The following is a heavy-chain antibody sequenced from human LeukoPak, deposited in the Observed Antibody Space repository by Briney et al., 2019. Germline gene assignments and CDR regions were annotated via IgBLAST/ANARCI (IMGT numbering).Heavy chain of an antibody. J-gene: IGHJ4*02. CDR3: AKRATACGFDS. Sequence: GGSLRLSCAASGFTFSTYIMNWVRQATGEGLEWVSASSGSGDSADYADAVKGRFTISRDNSKSTLYLQMTSLRVDDTAVYYCAKRATACGFDSWGQGTLVTVSS. CDR2: SSGSGDSA. CDR1: GFTFSTYI. V-gene: IGHV3-23*01. D-gene: IGHD6-13*01.